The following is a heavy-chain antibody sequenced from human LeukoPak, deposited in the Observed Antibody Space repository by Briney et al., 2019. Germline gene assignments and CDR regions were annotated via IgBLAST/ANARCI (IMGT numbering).Heavy chain of an antibody. CDR1: GYTLTHYE. CDR3: ARSRPNDYGDKPFDY. D-gene: IGHD4-23*01. CDR2: MNPNSGNT. J-gene: IGHJ4*02. V-gene: IGHV1-8*03. Sequence: GASVNVSCKASGYTLTHYEINSVGQASGQGREWMGWMNPNSGNTAYAQKVQGRVNISRNASISTAYMELSSLRSEDTAVYYCARSRPNDYGDKPFDYWGQGTLVTVSS.